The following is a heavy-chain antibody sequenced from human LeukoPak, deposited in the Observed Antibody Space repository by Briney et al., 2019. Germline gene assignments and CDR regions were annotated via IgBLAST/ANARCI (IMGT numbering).Heavy chain of an antibody. CDR1: GGSFSGYY. CDR2: INHSGST. CDR3: ARGRSKWER. V-gene: IGHV4-34*01. D-gene: IGHD1-26*01. Sequence: SETLSLTCAVYGGSFSGYYWSWIRQPPGKGLEWIGEINHSGSTNYNPSLKSRVTISVDTSKNQFSLTLSSVTAADTAVYYCARGRSKWERWGQGTLVTVSS. J-gene: IGHJ4*02.